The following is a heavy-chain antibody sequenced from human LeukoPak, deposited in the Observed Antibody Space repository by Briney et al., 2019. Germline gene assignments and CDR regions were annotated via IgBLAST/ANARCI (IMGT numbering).Heavy chain of an antibody. CDR2: IYYSGST. CDR3: ASKYCGGDCYAWYYGIDV. V-gene: IGHV4-59*01. CDR1: GGSISSYY. J-gene: IGHJ6*02. Sequence: KPSETLFLTCTVSGGSISSYYWSWIRQPPGKGLEWIGYIYYSGSTNYNPSLKSRVTISVDTSKNQFSLKLSSVTAADTAVYYCASKYCGGDCYAWYYGIDVWGQGTTVTVSS. D-gene: IGHD2-21*02.